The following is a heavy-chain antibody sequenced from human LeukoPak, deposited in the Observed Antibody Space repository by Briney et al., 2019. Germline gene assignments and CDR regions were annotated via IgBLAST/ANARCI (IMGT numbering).Heavy chain of an antibody. J-gene: IGHJ3*02. Sequence: PGGSLRLPCAASGFTFSSYGMHWVRQAPGKGLEWVAFIRYDGSNKYYADSVKGRFTISRDNSKNTLYLQMNSLRAEDTAVYYCAKEGGRGLWELQMSFDIWGQGTIVTVSS. CDR3: AKEGGRGLWELQMSFDI. CDR2: IRYDGSNK. V-gene: IGHV3-30*02. CDR1: GFTFSSYG. D-gene: IGHD1-26*01.